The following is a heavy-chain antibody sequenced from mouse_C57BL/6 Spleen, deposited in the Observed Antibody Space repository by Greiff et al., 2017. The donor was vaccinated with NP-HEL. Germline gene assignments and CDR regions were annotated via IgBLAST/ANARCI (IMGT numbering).Heavy chain of an antibody. CDR1: GFTFSSYA. CDR2: ISDGGSYT. Sequence: DVMLVESGGGLVKPGGSLKLSCAASGFTFSSYAMSWVRQTPEKRLEWVATISDGGSYTYYPDNVKGRFTISRDNAKNNLYLQLSHLKSEVTAMYYCARERGYYGNFDYWGQGTTLTVSS. V-gene: IGHV5-4*01. CDR3: ARERGYYGNFDY. J-gene: IGHJ2*01. D-gene: IGHD2-1*01.